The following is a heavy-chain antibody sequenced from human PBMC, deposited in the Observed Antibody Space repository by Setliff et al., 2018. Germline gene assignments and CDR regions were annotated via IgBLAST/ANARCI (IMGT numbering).Heavy chain of an antibody. D-gene: IGHD3-10*01. CDR2: IFHSGST. J-gene: IGHJ4*02. CDR1: GGSISSHY. Sequence: SETLSLTCTVSGGSISSHYWSWIRQPPEKGLEWLGYIFHSGSTHYNSSLKSRITISIDTSKNHFSLELNSVTAADSAVYYCAGVADGSGSFYLGFDYWGRGILVTVSS. V-gene: IGHV4-59*06. CDR3: AGVADGSGSFYLGFDY.